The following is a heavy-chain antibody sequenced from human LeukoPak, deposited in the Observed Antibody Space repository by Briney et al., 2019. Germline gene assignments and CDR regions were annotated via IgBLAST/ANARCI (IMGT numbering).Heavy chain of an antibody. Sequence: GGSLRLSCAASGFTFSSYAMHWVSQAPGTGLEWVAVISYDGSNKYYADSVKGRFTISRDNSKNTLYLQMNSLRAEDTAVYYCARAEMATIYFDYWGQGTLVTVSS. V-gene: IGHV3-30*04. D-gene: IGHD5-24*01. CDR2: ISYDGSNK. J-gene: IGHJ4*02. CDR3: ARAEMATIYFDY. CDR1: GFTFSSYA.